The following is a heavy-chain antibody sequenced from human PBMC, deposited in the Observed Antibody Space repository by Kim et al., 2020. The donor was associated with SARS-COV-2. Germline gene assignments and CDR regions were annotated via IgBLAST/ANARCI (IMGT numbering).Heavy chain of an antibody. Sequence: GGSLRLSCAASGCTFSSYSMNWVRQAPGKGLEWVSSISSSSSYIYYPDSVKGRFTISRDNAKNSLYLQMNSLRAEDTAVYYCARGTSGQLRFLEWLTNWFDPWGQGTLVTVSS. V-gene: IGHV3-21*01. CDR3: ARGTSGQLRFLEWLTNWFDP. D-gene: IGHD3-3*01. CDR2: ISSSSSYI. J-gene: IGHJ5*02. CDR1: GCTFSSYS.